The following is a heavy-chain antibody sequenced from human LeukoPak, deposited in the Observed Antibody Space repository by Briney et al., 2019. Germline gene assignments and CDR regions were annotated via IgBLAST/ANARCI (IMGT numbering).Heavy chain of an antibody. J-gene: IGHJ4*02. CDR1: GGSISSGSYY. Sequence: SETLSLTCSVSGGSISSGSYYCSWIRQPAGKGLEWIGRFYTTGSIYYTPSLKGQVSISVDMSKTRSSLNLTSLAAADTASNSCARGSTLTGSRRSFQRWGQRILVTVSS. D-gene: IGHD7-27*01. V-gene: IGHV4-61*02. CDR3: ARGSTLTGSRRSFQR. CDR2: FYTTGSI.